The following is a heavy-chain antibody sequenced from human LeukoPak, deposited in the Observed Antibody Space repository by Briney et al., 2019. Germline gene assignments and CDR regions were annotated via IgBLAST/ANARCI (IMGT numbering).Heavy chain of an antibody. J-gene: IGHJ4*02. CDR1: GGSISSRSYY. CDR2: IYYSGST. Sequence: SETLSLTCTVSGGSISSRSYYWGWIRQPPGKGLEWIGSIYYSGSTYYNPSLKSRVTISVDTSKNQFSLKLSSVTAADTAVYYCARTGQAAAGTFDYWGQGTLVTVSS. D-gene: IGHD6-13*01. CDR3: ARTGQAAAGTFDY. V-gene: IGHV4-39*01.